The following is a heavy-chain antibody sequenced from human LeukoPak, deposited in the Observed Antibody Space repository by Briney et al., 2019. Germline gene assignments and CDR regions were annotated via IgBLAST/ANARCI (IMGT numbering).Heavy chain of an antibody. D-gene: IGHD3-22*01. CDR3: ARAYDYDSSGYYYMNY. CDR2: IKQDGSEK. V-gene: IGHV3-7*01. Sequence: AGGSLRLSCAASGFTFSRYWMTWVRQAPGKGLEWVANIKQDGSEKYYVDSVKGRFTISRDNAKNSLYLQMNSLRAEDTAVYYCARAYDYDSSGYYYMNYWGQGTLVTVSS. CDR1: GFTFSRYW. J-gene: IGHJ4*02.